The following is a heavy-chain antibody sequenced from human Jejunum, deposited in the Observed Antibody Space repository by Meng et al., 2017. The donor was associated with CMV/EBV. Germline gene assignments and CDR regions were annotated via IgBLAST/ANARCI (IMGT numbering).Heavy chain of an antibody. CDR3: ATGVADFEY. CDR1: GYTFTSYD. CDR2: MNPNRGTT. D-gene: IGHD6-19*01. J-gene: IGHJ4*02. V-gene: IGHV1-8*01. Sequence: QEQLVQSGAEVKKPGASGKVSCKASGYTFTSYDINWVRQGTGQGLEWMGWMNPNRGTTGYAQKFQGRVTMTRNISKSTAYMDLSSLRSEDTAVYYCATGVADFEYWGQGTLVTVSS.